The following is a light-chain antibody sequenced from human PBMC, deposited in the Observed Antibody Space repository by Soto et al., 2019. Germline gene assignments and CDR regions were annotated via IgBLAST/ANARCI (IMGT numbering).Light chain of an antibody. CDR1: QSVSSNY. V-gene: IGKV3-20*01. CDR2: GAS. J-gene: IGKJ4*01. Sequence: ESVLTRSPGTLSLSPGERATLSCRASQSVSSNYLAWYQQKPGQAPRLLIYGASTRATGIPDRFSGSGSGTDFTLTISRLEPEDSAVYYCHQYGISPFGGGTKWIS. CDR3: HQYGISP.